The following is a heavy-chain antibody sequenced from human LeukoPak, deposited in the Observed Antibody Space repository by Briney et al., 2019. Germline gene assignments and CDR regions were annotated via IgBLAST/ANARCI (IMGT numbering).Heavy chain of an antibody. CDR1: GXTVSSNY. D-gene: IGHD3-22*01. J-gene: IGHJ4*02. CDR3: ARDVDYYDSSGYYYRRGGFDY. CDR2: IYSGGTT. V-gene: IGHV3-66*01. Sequence: TGGSLRLSCAASGXTVSSNYMSWVRQAPGKGLEWVSVIYSGGTTDYADSVKGRFTISRDNSKNTLYLQMNSLRAEDTAVYYCARDVDYYDSSGYYYRRGGFDYWGQGTLVTVSS.